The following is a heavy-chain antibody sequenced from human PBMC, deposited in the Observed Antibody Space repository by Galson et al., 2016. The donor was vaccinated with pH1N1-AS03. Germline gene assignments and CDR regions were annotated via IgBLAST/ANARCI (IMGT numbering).Heavy chain of an antibody. CDR1: GYTFSAYY. Sequence: SVKVSCKASGYTFSAYYMHWVRQAPGQGLEWLGRINSKNGDTDYAPKFRDRLTMTRDTSLTTTYLEQRSLTSGDTALYYCATPQSLKVGATSAFDLWGRGTLVTVTS. D-gene: IGHD1-26*01. V-gene: IGHV1-2*06. CDR3: ATPQSLKVGATSAFDL. CDR2: INSKNGDT. J-gene: IGHJ2*01.